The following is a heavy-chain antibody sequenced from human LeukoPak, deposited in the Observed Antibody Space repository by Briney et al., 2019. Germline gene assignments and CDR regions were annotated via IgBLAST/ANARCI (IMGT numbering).Heavy chain of an antibody. V-gene: IGHV1-69*13. Sequence: GASVKVSCKASGGTFSSYAISWVRQASGQGLEWMGGIIPIFGTANYAQKFQGRVTITADESTSTAYMELSSLRSEDTAVYYCARDRGYYDFWSGYYPRKFDPWGQGTLVTVSS. CDR3: ARDRGYYDFWSGYYPRKFDP. J-gene: IGHJ5*02. D-gene: IGHD3-3*01. CDR2: IIPIFGTA. CDR1: GGTFSSYA.